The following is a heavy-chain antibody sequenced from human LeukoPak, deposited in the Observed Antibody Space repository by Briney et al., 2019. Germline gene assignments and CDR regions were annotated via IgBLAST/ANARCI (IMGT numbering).Heavy chain of an antibody. Sequence: SETLSLTCAVYGGSFSGYYWSWIRQPPGKGLEWIGEINHSGSTNYNPSLESRVTISVDTSKNQFSLKLSSVTAADTAVYYCARVGYDYIWGSYRYYGYMDVWGKGTTVTVSS. CDR2: INHSGST. D-gene: IGHD3-16*02. V-gene: IGHV4-34*01. CDR3: ARVGYDYIWGSYRYYGYMDV. CDR1: GGSFSGYY. J-gene: IGHJ6*03.